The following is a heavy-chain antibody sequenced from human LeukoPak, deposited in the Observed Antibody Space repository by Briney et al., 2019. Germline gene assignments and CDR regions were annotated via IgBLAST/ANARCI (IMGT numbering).Heavy chain of an antibody. Sequence: SETLSLTCTVSGGSISSYYWSWTRQPPGKGLEWIGYIYYSGSTNYNPSLKSRVTISVDTSKNQFSLKLSSVTAADTAVYYCARDGYDSSGYADAFDIWGQGTMVTVSS. V-gene: IGHV4-59*01. CDR3: ARDGYDSSGYADAFDI. D-gene: IGHD3-22*01. CDR2: IYYSGST. J-gene: IGHJ3*02. CDR1: GGSISSYY.